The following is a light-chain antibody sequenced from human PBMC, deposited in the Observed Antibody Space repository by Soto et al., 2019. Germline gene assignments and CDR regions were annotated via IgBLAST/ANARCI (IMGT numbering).Light chain of an antibody. CDR2: DAS. CDR1: QSVSSSY. Sequence: EIVLTQSPGTLSLSPGDRATLSCRASQSVSSSYLAWYQQKPGQAPRLLIYDASSRATGIPDRFSGSGSGTDFTLTISRLEPEDSAMYHCQQYYTSPWTFGQGTKVEIK. V-gene: IGKV3-20*01. J-gene: IGKJ1*01. CDR3: QQYYTSPWT.